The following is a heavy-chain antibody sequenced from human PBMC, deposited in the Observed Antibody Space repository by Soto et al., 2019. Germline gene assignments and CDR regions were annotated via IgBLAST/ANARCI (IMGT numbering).Heavy chain of an antibody. CDR1: GFTFSNYV. D-gene: IGHD5-12*01. CDR2: ILYDGSNT. J-gene: IGHJ6*02. Sequence: GGSLRLSCEAPGFTFSNYVMHWVRQAPGKGLEWVAAILYDGSNTYYADSVKGRFTISRDNSKNTLYLEMNSLRPEDTAVYHCAKSRGGYSFCYFYGLDVWGQGTPVTVSS. V-gene: IGHV3-30*18. CDR3: AKSRGGYSFCYFYGLDV.